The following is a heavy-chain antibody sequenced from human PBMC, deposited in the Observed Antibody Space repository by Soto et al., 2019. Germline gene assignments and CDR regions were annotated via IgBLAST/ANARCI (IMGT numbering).Heavy chain of an antibody. CDR2: INAGNGNT. CDR3: ATSAPAAVYYDY. V-gene: IGHV1-3*01. J-gene: IGHJ4*02. CDR1: GYTFTSYA. D-gene: IGHD2-2*01. Sequence: ASVKVSCKASGYTFTSYAMHWVRQAPGQRLEWMGWINAGNGNTKYSQKFQGRVTITRDTSASTAYMELSSLRSEDTAVYYCATSAPAAVYYDYWGQGALVTVSS.